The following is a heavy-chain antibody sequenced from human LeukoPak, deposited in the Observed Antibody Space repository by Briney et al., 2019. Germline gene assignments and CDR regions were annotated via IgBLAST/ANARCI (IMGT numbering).Heavy chain of an antibody. V-gene: IGHV4-39*01. CDR1: GGSISSSNYY. CDR3: ARRGPGRSSWFDP. J-gene: IGHJ5*02. Sequence: PSETLSLTCTVSGGSISSSNYYWGWIRQPPGKGLGWIGSIYYSGSTYYNPSLQSRVTISVDTSKNQFSLNLSSVTAADTAVYYCARRGPGRSSWFDPWGQGTLVTVSS. D-gene: IGHD3-3*01. CDR2: IYYSGST.